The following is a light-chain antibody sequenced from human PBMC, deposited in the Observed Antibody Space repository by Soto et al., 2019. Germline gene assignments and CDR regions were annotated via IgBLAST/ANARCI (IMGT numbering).Light chain of an antibody. CDR1: SSNIGSNT. J-gene: IGLJ1*01. Sequence: QSVLTQPPSASGTPGQRVTISCSGSSSNIGSNTANWYQQLPGTAPKLLIYNNNRRPSGVPDRFSGSKSGTSASLAISGLQSEDEADYYCAAWDDSLKGYVFVTGTKLTVL. CDR3: AAWDDSLKGYV. CDR2: NNN. V-gene: IGLV1-44*01.